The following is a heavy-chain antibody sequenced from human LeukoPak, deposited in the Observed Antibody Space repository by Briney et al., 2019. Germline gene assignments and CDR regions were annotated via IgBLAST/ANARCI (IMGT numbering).Heavy chain of an antibody. V-gene: IGHV3-7*01. Sequence: PGGSLRLSCAASGFTLSNHWMIWVRQAPGKGLECVANIKQDGIEKYYLDSVKGRFTISRDNAKNSVYLQMNSLRVEDTAVYYCAKDRPTIFGVVTKWDYYYYMDVWGKGTTVTASS. D-gene: IGHD3-3*01. CDR3: AKDRPTIFGVVTKWDYYYYMDV. CDR2: IKQDGIEK. CDR1: GFTLSNHW. J-gene: IGHJ6*03.